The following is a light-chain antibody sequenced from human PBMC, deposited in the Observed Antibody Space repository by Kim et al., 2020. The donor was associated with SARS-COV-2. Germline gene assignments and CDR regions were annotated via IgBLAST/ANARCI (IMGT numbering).Light chain of an antibody. Sequence: SSELTQDPAVSVALGQTVRITCQGDSLRSYYASWYQQKPVQAPVLVIYGKNNRPSGIPDRFSGSSSGNTASLTIPGAQAEDESDYYCNSRDSSGNHYVFGTGTKVTVL. CDR1: SLRSYY. CDR2: GKN. CDR3: NSRDSSGNHYV. J-gene: IGLJ1*01. V-gene: IGLV3-19*01.